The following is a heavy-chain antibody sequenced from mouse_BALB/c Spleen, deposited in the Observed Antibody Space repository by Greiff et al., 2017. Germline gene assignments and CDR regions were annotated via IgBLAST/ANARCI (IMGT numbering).Heavy chain of an antibody. CDR1: GFTFSSYG. J-gene: IGHJ2*01. CDR2: ISSGGSYT. CDR3: ARQGGSSSYYFDY. Sequence: EVMLVESGGDLVKPGGSLKLSCAASGFTFSSYGMSWVRQTPDKRLEWVATISSGGSYTYYPDSVKGRFTISRDNAKNTLYLQMSSLKSEDTAMYYCARQGGSSSYYFDYWGQGTTLTVSS. D-gene: IGHD1-1*01. V-gene: IGHV5-6*02.